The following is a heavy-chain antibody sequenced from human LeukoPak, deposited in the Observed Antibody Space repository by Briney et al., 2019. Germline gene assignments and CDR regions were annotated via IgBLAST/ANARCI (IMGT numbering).Heavy chain of an antibody. V-gene: IGHV3-73*01. Sequence: GGSLRLSCAASGFTFSGSAMHWVRQASGKGLEWVGRIRRKANSYATAYAASVKGRFTISRDDSKNTAYLQMNSLKTEDTAVYYCTSRPYGGNSGTLFDYWGQGTLVTVSS. CDR2: IRRKANSYAT. CDR1: GFTFSGSA. CDR3: TSRPYGGNSGTLFDY. D-gene: IGHD4-23*01. J-gene: IGHJ4*02.